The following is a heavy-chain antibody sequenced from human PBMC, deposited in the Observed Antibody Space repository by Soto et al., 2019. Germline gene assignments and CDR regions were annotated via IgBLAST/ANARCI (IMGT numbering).Heavy chain of an antibody. D-gene: IGHD6-6*01. J-gene: IGHJ5*02. V-gene: IGHV3-23*01. CDR3: AKDLPGIAARPSGWFDP. Sequence: GGSLRLSCAASGFTFSSYAMSWVRQAPGKGLEWVSAISGSGGSTYYADSVKGRFTISRDNSKNTLYLQMNSLRAEDTAVYYCAKDLPGIAARPSGWFDPWGQGTLVTVSS. CDR2: ISGSGGST. CDR1: GFTFSSYA.